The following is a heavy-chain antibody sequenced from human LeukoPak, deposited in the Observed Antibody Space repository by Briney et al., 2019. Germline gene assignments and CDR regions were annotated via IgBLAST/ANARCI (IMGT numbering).Heavy chain of an antibody. CDR3: ERDWKQWLADY. D-gene: IGHD6-19*01. CDR2: INEDGSEK. CDR1: GFTFSSYW. J-gene: IGHJ4*02. V-gene: IGHV3-7*03. Sequence: GGSLRLSCAASGFTFSSYWMSWVRQAPGKGLEWVANINEDGSEKFYVDSVKGRFTISRDSAKNSLYLQMTSLKVDDTAVYYCERDWKQWLADYWGQGILVTVSS.